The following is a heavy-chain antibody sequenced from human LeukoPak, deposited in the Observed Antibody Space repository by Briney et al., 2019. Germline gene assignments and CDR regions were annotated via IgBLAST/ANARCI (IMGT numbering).Heavy chain of an antibody. D-gene: IGHD3-22*01. CDR2: INHSGST. J-gene: IGHJ4*02. Sequence: KTSETLSLTCAVYGGSFSGYYWSWIRQPPGKGLEWIGEINHSGSTNSNPSLKSRVTISVDTSKNQFSLKLSSVTAADTAVYYCAREGKGVYYYDSSGYYYFDYWGQGTLVTVSS. CDR1: GGSFSGYY. CDR3: AREGKGVYYYDSSGYYYFDY. V-gene: IGHV4-34*01.